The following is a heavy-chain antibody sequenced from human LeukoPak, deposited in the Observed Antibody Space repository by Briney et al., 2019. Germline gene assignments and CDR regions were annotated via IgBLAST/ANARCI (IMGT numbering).Heavy chain of an antibody. D-gene: IGHD2-2*01. CDR2: ISPSDDLT. Sequence: GASVKVSCKASGYTFTSYYFHWVRQAPGQGLEWMGIISPSDDLTSYSQKFQGRVTMTRDMSTTTVYMELRSLRYEDTAVYYCARGVGPYCSSTSCYALGVKHFDYWGQGTLVTVSS. J-gene: IGHJ4*02. V-gene: IGHV1-46*01. CDR1: GYTFTSYY. CDR3: ARGVGPYCSSTSCYALGVKHFDY.